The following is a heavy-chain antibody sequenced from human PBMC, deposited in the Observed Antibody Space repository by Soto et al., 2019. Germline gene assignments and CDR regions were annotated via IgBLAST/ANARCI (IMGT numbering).Heavy chain of an antibody. Sequence: QVQLVQSGGGVVQPGRSLRLSCAASGFTFSNYGFSNYGVYWVRQAPGRGLEWVAIIYYDGSKEFYADSVKGRFTISRDNSKNSVYLQMNSLRAEDTAVYYCAVNIQILRYNGMDVWGQGTTVTVSS. CDR1: GFTFSNYG. V-gene: IGHV3-33*01. D-gene: IGHD3-3*01. J-gene: IGHJ6*02. CDR3: AVNIQILRYNGMDV. CDR2: IYYDGSKE.